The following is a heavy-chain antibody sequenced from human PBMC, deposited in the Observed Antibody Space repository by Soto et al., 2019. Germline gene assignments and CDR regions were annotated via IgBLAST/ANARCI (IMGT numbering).Heavy chain of an antibody. CDR3: AKSHTTSGWYVTTDY. V-gene: IGHV3-7*03. D-gene: IGHD6-19*01. CDR2: LKRDGSEK. CDR1: GFTVSSNY. Sequence: GGSLRLSCAASGFTVSSNYMGWVRQAPGKGLEWVANLKRDGSEKYFLESVKGRFTMSRDNAKNSLYLQMNSLRAEDTALYYCAKSHTTSGWYVTTDYWGQGTRVTVSS. J-gene: IGHJ4*02.